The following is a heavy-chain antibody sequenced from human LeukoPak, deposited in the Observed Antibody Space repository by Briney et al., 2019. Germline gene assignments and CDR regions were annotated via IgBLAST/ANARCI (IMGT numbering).Heavy chain of an antibody. CDR3: ARLGSPYGSGVMIPLLDY. D-gene: IGHD3-10*01. Sequence: SETLSLTCTVSGYSISSGYYWSWIRQPAGKGLEWIGRIYTSGSTNYNPSLKSRVTISVDTSKNQFSLKLSSVTAADTAVYYCARLGSPYGSGVMIPLLDYWGQGTLVTVSS. V-gene: IGHV4-61*02. J-gene: IGHJ4*02. CDR2: IYTSGST. CDR1: GYSISSGYY.